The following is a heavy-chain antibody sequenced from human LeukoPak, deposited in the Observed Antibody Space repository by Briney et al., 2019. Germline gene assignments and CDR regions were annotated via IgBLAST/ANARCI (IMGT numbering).Heavy chain of an antibody. CDR3: AKDRGTARSTHFDY. Sequence: GGSLRLSCAASGFIFRNYDMHWVRQAPGKGLEWVAYVRYDGSNKYYADSVKGRFTISRDDSRNTLYLQMNSLRAEDTAMYYCAKDRGTARSTHFDYWGQGTLVTVSS. D-gene: IGHD3-10*01. J-gene: IGHJ4*02. V-gene: IGHV3-30*02. CDR1: GFIFRNYD. CDR2: VRYDGSNK.